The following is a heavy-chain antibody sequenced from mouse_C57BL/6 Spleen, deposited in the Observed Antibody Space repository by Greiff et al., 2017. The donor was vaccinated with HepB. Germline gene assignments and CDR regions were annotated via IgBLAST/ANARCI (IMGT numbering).Heavy chain of an antibody. CDR3: TRGRGFAY. J-gene: IGHJ3*01. CDR2: IDPETGGT. V-gene: IGHV1-15*01. Sequence: QVQLQQSGAELVRPGASVTLSCKASGYTFTDYEMHWVKQTPVHGLEWIGAIDPETGGTAYNQKFKGKAILTADKSSSTASMELRSLTSEDSAVYYCTRGRGFAYWGQGTLVTVSA. CDR1: GYTFTDYE.